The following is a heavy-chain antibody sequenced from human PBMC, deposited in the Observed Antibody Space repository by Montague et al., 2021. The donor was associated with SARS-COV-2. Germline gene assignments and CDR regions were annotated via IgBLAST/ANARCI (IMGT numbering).Heavy chain of an antibody. CDR3: ARLVWFGELSSENWFDP. J-gene: IGHJ5*02. V-gene: IGHV4-39*01. D-gene: IGHD3-10*01. CDR1: GXSISSSSNY. Sequence: SETLSLTCTVSGXSISSSSNYWGWIRQPPGKGLEWIRSIYYSGSTYYNSSLKSRVTISVDTSKNQFSLKLNSVTAADTAVYYCARLVWFGELSSENWFDPWGQGTLVTVSS. CDR2: IYYSGST.